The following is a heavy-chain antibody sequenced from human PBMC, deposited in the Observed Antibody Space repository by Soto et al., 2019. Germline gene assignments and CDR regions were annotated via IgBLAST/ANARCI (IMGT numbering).Heavy chain of an antibody. CDR1: GFTFDDYA. CDR2: ISWNSGSI. Sequence: EVQLLESGGGLVQPGRSLRLSCAASGFTFDDYAMHWVRQAPGKGLEWVSGISWNSGSIGYADSVKGRFTISRDNAKNALYLQMNSLRAEDTALYYCAKGLATSGNYYFDYWGQGTLVTVSA. V-gene: IGHV3-9*01. D-gene: IGHD1-7*01. J-gene: IGHJ4*02. CDR3: AKGLATSGNYYFDY.